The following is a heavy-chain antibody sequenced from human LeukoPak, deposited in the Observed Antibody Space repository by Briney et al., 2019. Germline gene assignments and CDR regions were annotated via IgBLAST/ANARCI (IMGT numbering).Heavy chain of an antibody. D-gene: IGHD6-19*01. J-gene: IGHJ4*02. CDR3: AKARVGGWLVLGFDY. Sequence: PGRSLRLSCAASGFTFDDYAMHWVRQAPGKGLEWVSGISRNSGSIGYADSVKGRFTISRDNAKNSLYLQMNSLRAEDTALYYCAKARVGGWLVLGFDYWGQGTLVTVSS. CDR2: ISRNSGSI. CDR1: GFTFDDYA. V-gene: IGHV3-9*01.